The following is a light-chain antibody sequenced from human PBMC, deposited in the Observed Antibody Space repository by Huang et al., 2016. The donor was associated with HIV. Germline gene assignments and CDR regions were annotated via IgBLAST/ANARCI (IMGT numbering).Light chain of an antibody. CDR2: AAS. CDR3: QQSYTTSRT. Sequence: DIQMTQSPSSLSASVGDRVPISCRASQSIYRYVNWYQQKPGRAPNVLIYAASNTKSGVPTRFSGTGSGTDFTLTISSLQPEDFAIYYCQQSYTTSRTFGQGTKVEMK. J-gene: IGKJ1*01. CDR1: QSIYRY. V-gene: IGKV1-39*01.